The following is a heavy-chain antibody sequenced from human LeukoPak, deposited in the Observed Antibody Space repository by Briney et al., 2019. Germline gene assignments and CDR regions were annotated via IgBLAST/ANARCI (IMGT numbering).Heavy chain of an antibody. D-gene: IGHD2-2*01. V-gene: IGHV1-2*02. Sequence: GASVKVSCKASGYTFTGYYMHWVRQAPGQGLEWRGWINPNSGGTNYAQKFQGRVTMTRDTSISTAYMELSRLRSDDTAVYYCARGDIVVVPAARTNWFDPWGQGTLVTVSS. CDR3: ARGDIVVVPAARTNWFDP. J-gene: IGHJ5*02. CDR1: GYTFTGYY. CDR2: INPNSGGT.